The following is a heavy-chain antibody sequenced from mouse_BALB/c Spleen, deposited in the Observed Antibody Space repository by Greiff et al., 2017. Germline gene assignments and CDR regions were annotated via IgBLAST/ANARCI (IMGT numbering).Heavy chain of an antibody. D-gene: IGHD2-4*01. CDR3: ARIYYDYDDAY. CDR2: INPYNDGT. J-gene: IGHJ3*01. CDR1: GYTFTSYV. Sequence: VQLQQSGPELVKPGASVKMSCKASGYTFTSYVMHWVKQKPGQGLEWIGYINPYNDGTNYNQKFKDKATLTADKSSSTAYMQLSSLTSEDSAVYYCARIYYDYDDAYWGQGTLVTVSA. V-gene: IGHV1-14*01.